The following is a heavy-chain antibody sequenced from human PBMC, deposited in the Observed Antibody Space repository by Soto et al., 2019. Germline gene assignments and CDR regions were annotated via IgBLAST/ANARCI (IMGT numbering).Heavy chain of an antibody. CDR3: AKDSGIIPNRYYDILTGYLSYTVVDP. J-gene: IGHJ5*02. Sequence: AGGALGLSCAASGFTFSSYWLHWVRQGPGKGVGGGAGFWDGGGSTYYADSVKGRFTISRDNSKNTLYLQMNSLRAEDTAVYYCAKDSGIIPNRYYDILTGYLSYTVVDPWGQGTLVTVSS. D-gene: IGHD3-9*01. V-gene: IGHV3-23*01. CDR2: FWDGGGST. CDR1: GFTFSSYW.